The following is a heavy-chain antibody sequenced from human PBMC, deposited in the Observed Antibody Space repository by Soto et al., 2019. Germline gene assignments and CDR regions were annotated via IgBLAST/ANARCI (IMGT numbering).Heavy chain of an antibody. CDR3: ASLKDCSSTSCYPRI. V-gene: IGHV4-31*03. Sequence: QVQLQESGPGLVKPSQTLSLTCTVSGGSISSGGYYWSWIRQHPGKGLEWIGYVYYSGSTYYNPSLRSRVTISVDTSKNQFSLKLSSVTAADTAVYYCASLKDCSSTSCYPRIWGQGTLVTVSS. CDR1: GGSISSGGYY. J-gene: IGHJ4*02. D-gene: IGHD2-2*01. CDR2: VYYSGST.